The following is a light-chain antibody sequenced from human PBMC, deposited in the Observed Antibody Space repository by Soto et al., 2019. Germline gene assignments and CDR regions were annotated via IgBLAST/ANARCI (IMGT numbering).Light chain of an antibody. J-gene: IGLJ3*02. V-gene: IGLV1-40*01. CDR2: ADN. CDR1: SSTIGAGYD. Sequence: QSVLTQPPSVSGAPGQRVAISCTGSSSTIGAGYDVHWYQQFPGTAPKLLIYADNNRPSGVPDRFSGSKSGTSASLAITGRQADDEADYYCQSYDSGHWVFGGGTKLTVL. CDR3: QSYDSGHWV.